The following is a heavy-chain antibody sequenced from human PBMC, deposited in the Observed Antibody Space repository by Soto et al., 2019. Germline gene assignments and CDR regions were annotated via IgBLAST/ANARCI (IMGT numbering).Heavy chain of an antibody. CDR3: ARVRYCPNGVCYTRDAYYFDY. D-gene: IGHD2-8*01. V-gene: IGHV4-34*01. J-gene: IGHJ4*02. CDR2: INHSGST. Sequence: PSETLSLTCAVYGGSFSGYYWSWIRQPPGKGLEWIGEINHSGSTNYNPSLKSRVTISVDTSKNQFSLKLSSVTAADTAVYYCARVRYCPNGVCYTRDAYYFDYWGQGTLVTVSS. CDR1: GGSFSGYY.